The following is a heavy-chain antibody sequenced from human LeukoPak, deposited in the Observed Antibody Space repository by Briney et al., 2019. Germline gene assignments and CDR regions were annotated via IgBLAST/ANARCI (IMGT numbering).Heavy chain of an antibody. D-gene: IGHD1-26*01. J-gene: IGHJ5*02. CDR2: ISRASESI. CDR3: ARGATDTTRWFGP. V-gene: IGHV3-21*01. CDR1: GFTFSSYS. Sequence: GGSLRLSCAASGFTFSSYSMNWVRQAPGKGLEWVSIISRASESIFYADSVKGRFTISRDNAKNSLYLQMNDLRAEDTAAYYCARGATDTTRWFGPWGQGTLVTVSS.